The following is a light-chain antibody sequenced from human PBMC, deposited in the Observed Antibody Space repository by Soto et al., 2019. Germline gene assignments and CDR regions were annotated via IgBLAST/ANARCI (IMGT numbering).Light chain of an antibody. CDR2: DVS. CDR1: QNVHTS. V-gene: IGKV1-5*01. CDR3: QHYKSYPWT. J-gene: IGKJ1*01. Sequence: DMQRTQSPSTLSASVGDRVTITCRAIQNVHTSLDWYQHNPGKAPQLLXYDVSVLDSGVPSRFSGSGSETEYTLTISSLQPDDFEIYYCQHYKSYPWTFGQGTKVDIK.